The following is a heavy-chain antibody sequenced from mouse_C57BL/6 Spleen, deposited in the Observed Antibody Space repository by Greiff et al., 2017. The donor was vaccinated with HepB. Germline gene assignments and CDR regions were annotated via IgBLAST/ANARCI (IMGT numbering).Heavy chain of an antibody. CDR2: ISDGGSYT. V-gene: IGHV5-4*01. D-gene: IGHD1-1*01. CDR1: GFTFSSYA. J-gene: IGHJ1*03. Sequence: EVQLMESGGGLVKPGGSLKLSCAASGFTFSSYAMSWVRQTPEKRLEWVATISDGGSYTYYPDNVKGRFTISRDNAKNNLYLQMSHLKSEDTAMYYCAREDYGSSWYFDVWGTGTTVTVSS. CDR3: AREDYGSSWYFDV.